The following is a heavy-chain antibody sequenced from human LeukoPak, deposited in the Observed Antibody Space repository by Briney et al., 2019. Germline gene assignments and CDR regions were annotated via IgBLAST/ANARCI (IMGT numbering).Heavy chain of an antibody. D-gene: IGHD6-13*01. CDR1: GGSISSYY. CDR3: ARRGAAAGTIEAFDI. V-gene: IGHV4-59*08. Sequence: PSETLSLTCTVSGGSISSYYWSWIRQPPGKGLEWIGYIYYSGSTNYNPSLKSRVTISVDTSKNQFSLKLSSVTAADTAVYYCARRGAAAGTIEAFDIWGQGTMVTVSS. J-gene: IGHJ3*02. CDR2: IYYSGST.